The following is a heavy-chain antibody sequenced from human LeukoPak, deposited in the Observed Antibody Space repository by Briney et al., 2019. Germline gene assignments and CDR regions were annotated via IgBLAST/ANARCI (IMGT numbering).Heavy chain of an antibody. D-gene: IGHD6-25*01. CDR1: GFTFSSYS. CDR2: ISGSGGGT. CDR3: AKVASGWLFDY. Sequence: GGSLRLSCAASGFTFSSYSMNWVRQAPGKGLEWVSAISGSGGGTYCADSVKGRFTISRDNFKNTLYLQMNSLRAEDTAVYYCAKVASGWLFDYWGQGTLVTVSS. J-gene: IGHJ4*02. V-gene: IGHV3-23*01.